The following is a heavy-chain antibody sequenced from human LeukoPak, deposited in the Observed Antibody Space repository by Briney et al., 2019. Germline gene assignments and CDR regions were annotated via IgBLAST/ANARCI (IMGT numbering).Heavy chain of an antibody. CDR2: INPNSGGT. CDR3: ARGIGDYGDSGFDY. CDR1: GYTFTGYY. J-gene: IGHJ4*02. D-gene: IGHD4-17*01. V-gene: IGHV1-2*02. Sequence: VASVKVSCKASGYTFTGYYMHWVRQAPGQGLGWMGWINPNSGGTNYAQKFQGRVTMTRDTSISTAYMELSRLRSDDTAVYYCARGIGDYGDSGFDYWGPGTLVTVSS.